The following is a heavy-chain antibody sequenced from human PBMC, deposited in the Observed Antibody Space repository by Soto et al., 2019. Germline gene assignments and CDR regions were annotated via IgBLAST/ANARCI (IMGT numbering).Heavy chain of an antibody. V-gene: IGHV4-30-4*01. D-gene: IGHD2-8*01. CDR2: ILYSGTT. Sequence: QVQLQESGPGLVKPSQTLSLTCTVSGGPISSGDYYWSWIRQPPGKCLEWIGYILYSGTTNYNPSLESRLTISVDTSKNQFSLKLTSVTAADTAGYYCARNGALDYWGRGTLVTVSS. CDR1: GGPISSGDYY. J-gene: IGHJ4*02. CDR3: ARNGALDY.